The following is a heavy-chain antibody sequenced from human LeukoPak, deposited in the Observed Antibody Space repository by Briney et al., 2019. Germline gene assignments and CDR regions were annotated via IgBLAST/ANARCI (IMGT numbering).Heavy chain of an antibody. CDR1: GFTFSSYA. J-gene: IGHJ5*02. Sequence: GGSLRLSCAASGFTFSSYAMSWVRQAPGKGLEWVSSISSSSSNIYYADSVKGRFTISRDNAKNSLYLQMNSLRAEDTAVYYCARKDYGDYEPWGQGTLVTVSS. CDR3: ARKDYGDYEP. CDR2: ISSSSSNI. V-gene: IGHV3-21*01. D-gene: IGHD4-17*01.